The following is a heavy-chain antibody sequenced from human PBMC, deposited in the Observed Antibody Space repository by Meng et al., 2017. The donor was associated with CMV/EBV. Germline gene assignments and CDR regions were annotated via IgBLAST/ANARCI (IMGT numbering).Heavy chain of an antibody. V-gene: IGHV4-34*01. D-gene: IGHD3-3*01. CDR2: INHSGST. CDR1: GGAFSGYY. Sequence: QVQRQQWGAGLLKPSETLSLTCAVYGGAFSGYYWSWIRQPPGKGLEWIGEINHSGSTNCNPSLKSRVTISVDTSKNQFSLKLSSVTAADTAVYYCARGSRRLPRFNWFDPWGQGTLVTVSS. J-gene: IGHJ5*02. CDR3: ARGSRRLPRFNWFDP.